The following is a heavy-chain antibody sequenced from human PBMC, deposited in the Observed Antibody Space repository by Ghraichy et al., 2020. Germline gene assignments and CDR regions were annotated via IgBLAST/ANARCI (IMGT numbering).Heavy chain of an antibody. J-gene: IGHJ6*02. V-gene: IGHV3-13*01. CDR3: ARVLPPYYYYGMDV. CDR1: GFTFSSYD. CDR2: IGTAGDT. D-gene: IGHD2-15*01. Sequence: LSLTCAASGFTFSSYDMHWVRQATGKGLEWVSAIGTAGDTYYPGSVKGRFTISRENAKNSLYLQMNSLRAGDTAVYYCARVLPPYYYYGMDVWGQGTTVTVSS.